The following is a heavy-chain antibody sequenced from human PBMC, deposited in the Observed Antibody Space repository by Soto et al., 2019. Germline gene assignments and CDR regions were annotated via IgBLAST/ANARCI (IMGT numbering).Heavy chain of an antibody. CDR3: AGRRDYDFWSGTDYYYYMDV. CDR1: GGSFSGYY. CDR2: INHSGST. V-gene: IGHV4-34*01. D-gene: IGHD3-3*01. J-gene: IGHJ6*03. Sequence: SETLSLTCAVYGGSFSGYYWSWIRQPPGKGLEWIGEINHSGSTNYNPSHKSRVTISVDTSKNQFSLKLSSVTAADTAVYYCAGRRDYDFWSGTDYYYYMDVWGKGTTVTVSS.